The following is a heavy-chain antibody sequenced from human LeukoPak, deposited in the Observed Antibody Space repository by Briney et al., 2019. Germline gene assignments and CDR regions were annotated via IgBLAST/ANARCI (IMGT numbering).Heavy chain of an antibody. V-gene: IGHV4-59*12. CDR3: ARDSGSCSSTRCYSDVDY. CDR1: GGSISSYY. CDR2: IYQSGST. D-gene: IGHD2-2*01. J-gene: IGHJ4*02. Sequence: PSETLSLTCTVSGGSISSYYWSWIRQPPGKGLEWIGYIYQSGSTYYNPSLQSRVTISVDRSKNQFSLKLSSVTAADTAVYYCARDSGSCSSTRCYSDVDYWGQGTLVTVSS.